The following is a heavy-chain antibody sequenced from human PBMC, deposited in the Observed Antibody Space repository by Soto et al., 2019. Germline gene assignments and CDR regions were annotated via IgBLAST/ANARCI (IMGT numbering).Heavy chain of an antibody. CDR1: GGSISSGGYS. Sequence: QLQLQESGSGLVKPSQTLSLTCAVSGGSISSGGYSWSWIRQPPGKGLEWIGYIYHSGSTYYSPALKSRVXTXVXRSQNQFYLKLSSVTAADTAVYYCARGGKTATTFDYWGQGTLVTVSS. D-gene: IGHD4-17*01. V-gene: IGHV4-30-2*01. CDR3: ARGGKTATTFDY. CDR2: IYHSGST. J-gene: IGHJ4*02.